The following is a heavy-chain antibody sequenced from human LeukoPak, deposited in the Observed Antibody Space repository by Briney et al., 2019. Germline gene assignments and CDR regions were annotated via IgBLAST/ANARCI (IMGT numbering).Heavy chain of an antibody. CDR2: ISAYNGNT. CDR1: GYTFTSYG. J-gene: IGHJ4*02. CDR3: ARDSVLLWFGEFLVGSFDY. Sequence: GASVKVSCKASGYTFTSYGISWVRQAPGQGLEWMGWISAYNGNTNYAQKLQGRVTMTTDTSTSTAYMELRSLRSDDTAVYYCARDSVLLWFGEFLVGSFDYWGQGTLVTVSS. V-gene: IGHV1-18*01. D-gene: IGHD3-10*01.